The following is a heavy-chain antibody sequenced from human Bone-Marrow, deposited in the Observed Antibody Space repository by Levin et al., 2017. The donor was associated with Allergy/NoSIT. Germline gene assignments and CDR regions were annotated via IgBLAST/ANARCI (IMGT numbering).Heavy chain of an antibody. Sequence: SETLSLTCAVSGGSFSGNYWTWIRQPPGKGLEWIGKISQSGSTNYNPSLKTRVTISVDTSKNQFSLKLTSVTAADTAVYYCAKINVRAVLIFRSMDVWGQGTTVTVSS. CDR2: ISQSGST. CDR1: GGSFSGNY. CDR3: AKINVRAVLIFRSMDV. V-gene: IGHV4-34*01. D-gene: IGHD3-10*02. J-gene: IGHJ6*02.